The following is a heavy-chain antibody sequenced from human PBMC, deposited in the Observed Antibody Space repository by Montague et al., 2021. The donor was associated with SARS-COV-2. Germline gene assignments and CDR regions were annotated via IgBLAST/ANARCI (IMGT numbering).Heavy chain of an antibody. D-gene: IGHD6-13*01. CDR1: GGSMSSVGYY. J-gene: IGHJ6*02. V-gene: IGHV4-39*07. Sequence: SETLSLTCSVSGGSMSSVGYYWSWIRQPPGKGLEWIGSIYYSGSTYYNPSLKSRVTISVDTSKNQFSLKLSSVTAADTAVYYCARVGRQQLVRLSGMDVWGQGTTVTVSS. CDR3: ARVGRQQLVRLSGMDV. CDR2: IYYSGST.